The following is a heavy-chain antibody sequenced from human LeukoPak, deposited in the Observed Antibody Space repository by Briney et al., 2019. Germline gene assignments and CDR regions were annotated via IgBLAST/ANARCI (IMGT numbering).Heavy chain of an antibody. CDR2: ISGSGGST. CDR1: GFTFSSYA. D-gene: IGHD3-3*01. Sequence: PGGSLRLSCAASGFTFSSYAMSWVRQAPGKWLEWVSAISGSGGSTYYADSVKGRFTISRDNSKNTLYLQMNSLRAEDTDVYYCAVEGSYYNFWSGAFDPWGQGTLVTVSS. J-gene: IGHJ5*02. V-gene: IGHV3-23*01. CDR3: AVEGSYYNFWSGAFDP.